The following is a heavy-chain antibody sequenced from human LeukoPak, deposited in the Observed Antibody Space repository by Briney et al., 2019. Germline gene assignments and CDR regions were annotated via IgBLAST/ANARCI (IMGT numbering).Heavy chain of an antibody. CDR3: ARAPISIVGATFFDY. D-gene: IGHD1-26*01. Sequence: ASVKVSCKASGYTFIGYYMHWVRQAPGQGLEWMGWINPNSGGTNYAQKFQGRVTMTRDTSISTAYMELSRLRSDDTAVYYCARAPISIVGATFFDYWGQGTLVTVSS. CDR1: GYTFIGYY. J-gene: IGHJ4*02. CDR2: INPNSGGT. V-gene: IGHV1-2*02.